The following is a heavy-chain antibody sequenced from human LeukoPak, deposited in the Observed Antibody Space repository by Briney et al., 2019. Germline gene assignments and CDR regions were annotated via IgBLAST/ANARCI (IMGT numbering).Heavy chain of an antibody. J-gene: IGHJ6*02. V-gene: IGHV3-48*03. CDR2: ISSSGSTI. Sequence: GGSLRLSCAASGFTSSSDEMNWVRQAPGKRLWWVSYISSSGSTIYYADSVKGRFTISRDNAKNSLYLQMNSLRAEDTAVYYCARDGSAYCGGDCYTDYYYGMDVWGQGTTVTVSS. CDR3: ARDGSAYCGGDCYTDYYYGMDV. CDR1: GFTSSSDE. D-gene: IGHD2-21*02.